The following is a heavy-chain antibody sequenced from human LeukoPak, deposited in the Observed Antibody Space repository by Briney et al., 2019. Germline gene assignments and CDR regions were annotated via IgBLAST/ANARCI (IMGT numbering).Heavy chain of an antibody. CDR3: AGYGDYGPDAFDI. Sequence: PSRTLSLTCTVSGGSISSGDYYWSWIRQPPGKGLEWIGYIYYSGSTYYNPSLKSRVTIPVDTSKNQFSLKLSSVTAADTAVYYCAGYGDYGPDAFDIWGQGAMVTVSS. CDR1: GGSISSGDYY. J-gene: IGHJ3*02. CDR2: IYYSGST. D-gene: IGHD4-17*01. V-gene: IGHV4-30-4*01.